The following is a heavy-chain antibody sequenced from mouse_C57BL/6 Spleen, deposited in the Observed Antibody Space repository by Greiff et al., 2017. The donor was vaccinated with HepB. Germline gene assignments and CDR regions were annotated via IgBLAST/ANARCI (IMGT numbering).Heavy chain of an antibody. D-gene: IGHD2-2*01. CDR1: GYTFTDYE. CDR3: TSYYGYDDWYFDV. J-gene: IGHJ1*03. Sequence: QVQLQQSGAELVRPGASVTLSCKASGYTFTDYEMHWVKQTPVHGLEWIGAIDPETGGTAYNQKFKGKAILTADKSSSTAYMELRSLTSEDSAVYYCTSYYGYDDWYFDVWGTGTTVTVSS. CDR2: IDPETGGT. V-gene: IGHV1-15*01.